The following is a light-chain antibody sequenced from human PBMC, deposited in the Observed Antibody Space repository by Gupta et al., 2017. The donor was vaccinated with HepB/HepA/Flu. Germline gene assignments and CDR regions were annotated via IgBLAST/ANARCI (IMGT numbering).Light chain of an antibody. CDR2: LGS. J-gene: IGKJ1*01. Sequence: VMTQSPLSLPVTPGEPASFSCRSSQSLLHSNGYNLLDWYLQKPVQSPQLLIYLGSNRAPGVPDRFTGNGSGTDFTLKISRVEAEDVGIYYCRQGLHVPRTFGLGTKVEIK. CDR3: RQGLHVPRT. CDR1: QSLLHSNGYNL. V-gene: IGKV2-28*01.